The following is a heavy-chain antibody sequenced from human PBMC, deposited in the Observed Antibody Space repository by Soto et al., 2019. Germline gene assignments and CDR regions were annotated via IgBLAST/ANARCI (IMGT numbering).Heavy chain of an antibody. D-gene: IGHD3-10*01. CDR2: IRDKADNYAT. CDR1: GFTFSGST. Sequence: EVQLVESGGGLVQPGGSLKLSCAASGFTFSGSTMHWVRQASGGGLEWVGRIRDKADNYATTYSASVMGRFTISRDDSENTAYLQMSRLKTEDTAVYYCTREYYGSGSFRFDYWGQGTLVTVSS. J-gene: IGHJ4*02. CDR3: TREYYGSGSFRFDY. V-gene: IGHV3-73*02.